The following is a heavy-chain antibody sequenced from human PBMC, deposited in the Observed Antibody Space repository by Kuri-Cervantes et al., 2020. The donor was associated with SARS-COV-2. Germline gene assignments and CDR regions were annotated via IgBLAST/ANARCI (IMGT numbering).Heavy chain of an antibody. V-gene: IGHV4-34*01. CDR1: GGSFSGYY. Sequence: ESLKISCAVYGGSFSGYYWSWIRQSPGKGLEWIGEVNHRGSTNYNPSLKSRVTISVDTSSKQFSLHLSSVTAADTAVYYCARAYGFLRYIYYMDVWGRGTTVTVSS. D-gene: IGHD4-17*01. CDR3: ARAYGFLRYIYYMDV. CDR2: VNHRGST. J-gene: IGHJ6*03.